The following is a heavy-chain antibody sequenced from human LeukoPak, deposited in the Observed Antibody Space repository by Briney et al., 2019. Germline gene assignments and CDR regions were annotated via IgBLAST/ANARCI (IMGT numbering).Heavy chain of an antibody. D-gene: IGHD2/OR15-2a*01. V-gene: IGHV3-9*01. CDR3: ARDDHPTYYYYYYYMDV. CDR2: ISWNSGSI. CDR1: GFTFDDYA. J-gene: IGHJ6*03. Sequence: PGGSLRLSCAASGFTFDDYAMHWVRQAPGKGLEWVSGISWNSGSIGYADSVKGRFTISRDNAKNSLYLQMNSLRAEDTAVYYCARDDHPTYYYYYYYMDVWGKGTTVTVSS.